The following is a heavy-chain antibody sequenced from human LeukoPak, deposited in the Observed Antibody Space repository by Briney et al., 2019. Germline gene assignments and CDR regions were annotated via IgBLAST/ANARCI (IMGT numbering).Heavy chain of an antibody. V-gene: IGHV1-69*13. CDR2: IIPIFGTA. J-gene: IGHJ4*02. CDR1: GGSFSSYA. CDR3: ARVKDYVWGRYRPYYFDY. Sequence: SVKVSCKASGGSFSSYAISLVRQAPGRGLEWMGGIIPIFGTANYAQKFQGRVTITADESTSTAYMELSSLRSEDTAVYYCARVKDYVWGRYRPYYFDYWGQGTLVTVSS. D-gene: IGHD3-16*02.